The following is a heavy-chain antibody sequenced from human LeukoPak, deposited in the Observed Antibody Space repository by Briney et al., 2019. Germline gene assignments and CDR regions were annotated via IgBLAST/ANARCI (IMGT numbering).Heavy chain of an antibody. D-gene: IGHD2-2*01. CDR3: ARRGYFYCSSTSCYEDY. CDR1: GGTFSSYA. V-gene: IGHV1-18*01. CDR2: ISGDNGNT. Sequence: ASVKVSCKASGGTFSSYAISWVRQAPGQGLEWMGWISGDNGNTNYAQKLQGRVTLTTDTSTNTAYMELRSLRSDDTAVYYCARRGYFYCSSTSCYEDYWGQGTLVTVSS. J-gene: IGHJ4*02.